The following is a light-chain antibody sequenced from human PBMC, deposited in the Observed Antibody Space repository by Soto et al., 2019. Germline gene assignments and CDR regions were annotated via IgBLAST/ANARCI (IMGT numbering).Light chain of an antibody. V-gene: IGKV3-20*01. CDR2: GAS. CDR3: QQFGSSPYT. Sequence: EIVLTQSPGTLSLSPGERATLSCRASQTVTGSHLVWYQQKPGQAPRLLIYGASGRATGIPYRFSDSGSGTDFTLTISRLEPEDFAVYYCQQFGSSPYTFGQGTKLEIK. CDR1: QTVTGSH. J-gene: IGKJ2*01.